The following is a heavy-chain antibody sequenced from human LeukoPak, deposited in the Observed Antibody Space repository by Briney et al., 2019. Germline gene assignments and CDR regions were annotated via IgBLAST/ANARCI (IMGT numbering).Heavy chain of an antibody. CDR2: ISVYNGDT. CDR1: GYTFVSYG. D-gene: IGHD3-10*01. Sequence: GASVKVSCKASGYTFVSYGITWVRQAPGQGLEWMGWISVYNGDTKYAQNLQGRVTLTTDTSTSTAYVELRSLRSDDTAVYYCVRGGGFNSGFEYWGQGTLVIVSS. V-gene: IGHV1-18*04. CDR3: VRGGGFNSGFEY. J-gene: IGHJ4*02.